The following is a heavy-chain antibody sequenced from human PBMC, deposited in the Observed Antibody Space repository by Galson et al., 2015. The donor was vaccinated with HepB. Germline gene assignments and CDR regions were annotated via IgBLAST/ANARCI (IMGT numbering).Heavy chain of an antibody. CDR1: GFTFSYYA. CDR2: ITPSGDNT. V-gene: IGHV3-23*01. D-gene: IGHD3-22*01. Sequence: SLRLSCAASGFTFSYYAMSWVRQAPGKGLEWVPAITPSGDNTYSADSMKGRFTISRDNAKNSLYLQMNSLRAEDTAVYYCARALVVIDHWYFDLWGRGTLVTVSS. CDR3: ARALVVIDHWYFDL. J-gene: IGHJ2*01.